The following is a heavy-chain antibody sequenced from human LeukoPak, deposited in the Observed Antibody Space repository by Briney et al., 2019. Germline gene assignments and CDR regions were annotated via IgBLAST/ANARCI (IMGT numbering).Heavy chain of an antibody. Sequence: GGSLRLSCAASGFTFSSSAMSWVPQAQGRGLEWGSPISNNGGDTYYADSVQGRFTISRDNSKSTLCLQMNSLRAEDTAVYYCAKQLGYCSDGSCYFPYWGQGTLVTVSS. CDR1: GFTFSSSA. CDR2: ISNNGGDT. J-gene: IGHJ4*02. CDR3: AKQLGYCSDGSCYFPY. V-gene: IGHV3-23*01. D-gene: IGHD2-15*01.